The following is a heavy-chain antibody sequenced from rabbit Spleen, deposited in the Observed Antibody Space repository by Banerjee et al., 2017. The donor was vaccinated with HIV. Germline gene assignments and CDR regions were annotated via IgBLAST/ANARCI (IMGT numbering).Heavy chain of an antibody. V-gene: IGHV1S47*01. CDR2: IVTGNSGST. Sequence: QVVESGGGLVKPGASLTLTCKASGIDFSRGYDMCWVRLAPGKGLEWIACIVTGNSGSTNYASWVNGRFTISRSTSLNTVTLQMTSLTAADTATYFCVRDQAGDADYGPYYLNLWGQGTLVTVS. J-gene: IGHJ4*01. CDR3: VRDQAGDADYGPYYLNL. CDR1: GIDFSRGYD. D-gene: IGHD2-1*01.